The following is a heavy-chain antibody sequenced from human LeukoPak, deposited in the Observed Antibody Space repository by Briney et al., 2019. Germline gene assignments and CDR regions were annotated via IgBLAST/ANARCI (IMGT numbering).Heavy chain of an antibody. D-gene: IGHD6-13*01. V-gene: IGHV4-59*01. CDR1: GGSISSYY. J-gene: IGHJ6*03. CDR2: IYYSGST. CDR3: VSQSSSWYGAAYYYYMDV. Sequence: PSETLSLTCTVSGGSISSYYWSWIRQPPGKGLGWIGYIYYSGSTNYNPSLKSRVTVSVDTSKHQFSLKLSSVSAGDTGVYFCVSQSSSWYGAAYYYYMDVWGKGTTVTVSS.